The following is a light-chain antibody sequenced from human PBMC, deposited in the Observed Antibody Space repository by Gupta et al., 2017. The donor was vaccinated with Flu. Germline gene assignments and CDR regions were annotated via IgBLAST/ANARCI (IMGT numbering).Light chain of an antibody. CDR2: GAS. V-gene: IGKV1-39*01. CDR1: QTINTY. J-gene: IGKJ1*01. CDR3: QQSYTAWT. Sequence: DIQMTQSPSSLSASVGDRVTITCRASQTINTYLNWYQQRPGKAPKLLIYGASSLQGGVPSRFSGSGSGTDFTLTISSLQPEDFATYYCQQSYTAWTFGQGTKVEIK.